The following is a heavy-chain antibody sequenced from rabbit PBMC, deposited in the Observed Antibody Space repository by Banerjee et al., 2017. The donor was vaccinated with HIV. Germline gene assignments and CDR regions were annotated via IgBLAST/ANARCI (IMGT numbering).Heavy chain of an antibody. Sequence: QSLEESGGGLVKPGGTLTLTCTVSGFSLSSYYMCWVRQAPGKGLEWIACIYAGSSGSTYYASWAKGRFTISKTSSTTVTLQMTSLTAADTATHFCARWDGYGGDGYFDYGMDLWGPGTLVTVS. J-gene: IGHJ6*01. D-gene: IGHD8-1*01. V-gene: IGHV1S40*01. CDR2: IYAGSSGST. CDR3: ARWDGYGGDGYFDYGMDL. CDR1: GFSLSSYY.